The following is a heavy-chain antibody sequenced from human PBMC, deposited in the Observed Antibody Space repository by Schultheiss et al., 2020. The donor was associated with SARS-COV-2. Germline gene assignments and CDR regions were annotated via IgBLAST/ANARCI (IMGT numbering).Heavy chain of an antibody. CDR1: GGSFSGYY. V-gene: IGHV4-34*01. D-gene: IGHD3-9*01. J-gene: IGHJ4*02. CDR2: INHSGST. CDR3: ARGDNEPGYYDILTGYSHLRTILLFDY. Sequence: SETLSLTCAVYGGSFSGYYWSWIRQPPGKGLEWIGEINHSGSTNYNPSLKSRVTISVDTSKNQFSLKLSSVTAADTAVYYCARGDNEPGYYDILTGYSHLRTILLFDYWGQGTLVNVSS.